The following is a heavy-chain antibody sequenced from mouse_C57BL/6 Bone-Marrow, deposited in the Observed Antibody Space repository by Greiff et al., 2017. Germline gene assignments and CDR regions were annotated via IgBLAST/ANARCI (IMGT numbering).Heavy chain of an antibody. CDR2: IYPRSGNT. D-gene: IGHD1-1*02. CDR3: ARWCYWYFDV. V-gene: IGHV1-81*01. J-gene: IGHJ1*03. CDR1: GYTFTSYG. Sequence: QVQLKESGAELARPGASVKLSCKASGYTFTSYGISWVQQRPGQGLEWIGEIYPRSGNTYYNEKFKGKATLTADKSSSTAYMELRSLTSEDSAVYFCARWCYWYFDVWGTGTTVTVSS.